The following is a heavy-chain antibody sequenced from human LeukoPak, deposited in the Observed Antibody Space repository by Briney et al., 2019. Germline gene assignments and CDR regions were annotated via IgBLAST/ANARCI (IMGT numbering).Heavy chain of an antibody. J-gene: IGHJ4*02. CDR3: ARPYLYHFDF. CDR1: GFTVNNNY. Sequence: GGSLRLSCAASGFTVNNNYMSWVRQAPGKGLEWVSVIYSGGSTYYADSVKGRFTISRDNSKNTLYLQMNSLRAEDTAVYYCARPYLYHFDFWGQGTLVTVSS. V-gene: IGHV3-66*04. D-gene: IGHD3-16*01. CDR2: IYSGGST.